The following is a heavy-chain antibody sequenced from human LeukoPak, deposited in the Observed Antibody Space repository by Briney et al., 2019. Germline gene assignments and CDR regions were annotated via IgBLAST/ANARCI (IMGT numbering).Heavy chain of an antibody. Sequence: GRSLRLSCAASGFTFDDYAMHWVRQAPGKGLEWVSSISWNSGSIGYADSVKGRFTISRDNAKNSLYLQMNSLRVEDTALYYCAKGAAIGTFWYFDLWGRGTLVTVSS. V-gene: IGHV3-9*01. CDR1: GFTFDDYA. CDR3: AKGAAIGTFWYFDL. CDR2: ISWNSGSI. D-gene: IGHD6-13*01. J-gene: IGHJ2*01.